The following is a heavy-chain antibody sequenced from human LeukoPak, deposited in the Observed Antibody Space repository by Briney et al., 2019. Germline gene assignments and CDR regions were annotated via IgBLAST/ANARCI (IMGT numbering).Heavy chain of an antibody. J-gene: IGHJ4*02. CDR1: GFTFSSYE. V-gene: IGHV3-48*03. D-gene: IGHD5-12*01. CDR2: ISSSGSTI. Sequence: PGGSLRLSCAASGFTFSSYEMNWVRQAPGKGLEWVSYISSSGSTIYYADSVKGRFTISRDNAKNSLYLQMNSLRAEDTAVYYCARAAGGVSGYDLYYFDYWGQGALVTVSS. CDR3: ARAAGGVSGYDLYYFDY.